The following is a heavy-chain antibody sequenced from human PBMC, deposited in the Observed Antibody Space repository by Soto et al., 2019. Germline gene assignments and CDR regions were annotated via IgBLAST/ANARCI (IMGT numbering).Heavy chain of an antibody. CDR3: ARIRFGEWGYAMDV. CDR1: GLTFSDCY. CDR2: ISSSGSSI. J-gene: IGHJ6*02. Sequence: VQLVESGGGLVKPGGSLRLSCAASGLTFSDCYLNWIRRAPGKGLEWLAYISSSGSSIFYTGSVKGRFTISRDNAKNSLYLQMNSLRAEDTAMYYCARIRFGEWGYAMDVWGQGTTVTVSS. D-gene: IGHD3-10*01. V-gene: IGHV3-11*01.